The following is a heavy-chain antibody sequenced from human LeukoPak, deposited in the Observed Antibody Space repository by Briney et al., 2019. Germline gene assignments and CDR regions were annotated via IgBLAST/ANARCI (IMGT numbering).Heavy chain of an antibody. CDR2: ITYDGSNT. CDR3: ARDLAVVVVVAKLLYSYYGMDV. V-gene: IGHV3-30*04. CDR1: GFTFSSYG. D-gene: IGHD2-15*01. Sequence: PGGSLRLSCAASGFTFSSYGMSWVRQAPGKGLEWVAVITYDGSNTYYADSVKGRFTISRDNSKNTLYLQMNSLRAEDTAVYYCARDLAVVVVVAKLLYSYYGMDVWGQGATVTVSS. J-gene: IGHJ6*02.